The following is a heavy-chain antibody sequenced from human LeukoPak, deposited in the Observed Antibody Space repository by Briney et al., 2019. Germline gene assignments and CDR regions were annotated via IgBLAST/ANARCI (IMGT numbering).Heavy chain of an antibody. CDR2: IWYDGSNK. V-gene: IGHV3-33*01. CDR3: ARGLQYDFKGLGTFDY. D-gene: IGHD3-3*01. CDR1: GFTFSSYG. Sequence: GGSLRLSCAVSGFTFSSYGMHWVRQAPGKGLEWVAVIWYDGSNKYYADSVKGRFTISRDNSKNTLYLQMNSLRAEDTAVYYCARGLQYDFKGLGTFDYWGQGTLVTVSS. J-gene: IGHJ4*02.